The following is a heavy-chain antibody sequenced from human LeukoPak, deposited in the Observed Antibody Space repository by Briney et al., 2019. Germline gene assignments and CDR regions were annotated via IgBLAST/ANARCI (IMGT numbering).Heavy chain of an antibody. V-gene: IGHV3-53*04. J-gene: IGHJ4*02. CDR3: ARARFGYNRGPFDY. CDR1: GFTVSSHD. CDR2: IYMGGTT. D-gene: IGHD5-24*01. Sequence: PGGSLRLSCAASGFTVSSHDMSWVRQAPGKGLEWVSVIYMGGTTYYADSVKGRFTISRHSSKNTLYLQMNSLRAEDTAVYHCARARFGYNRGPFDYWGQGILVTVSS.